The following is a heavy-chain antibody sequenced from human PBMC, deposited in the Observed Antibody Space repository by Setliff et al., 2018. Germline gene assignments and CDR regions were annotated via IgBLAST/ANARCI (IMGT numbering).Heavy chain of an antibody. Sequence: SETLSLTCAVSGYSISSGYYWGWIRQSPGKGLEWIGSIYHSGSTYYNPSLKSRVTISVDTPKNQFSLKLSSVTAADTAVYYCASTIAAAGTAADYWGQGTLVTVSS. CDR2: IYHSGST. J-gene: IGHJ4*02. CDR1: GYSISSGYY. V-gene: IGHV4-38-2*01. CDR3: ASTIAAAGTAADY. D-gene: IGHD6-13*01.